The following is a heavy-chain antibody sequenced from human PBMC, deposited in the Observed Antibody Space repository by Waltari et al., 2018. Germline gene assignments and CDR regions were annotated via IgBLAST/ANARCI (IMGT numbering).Heavy chain of an antibody. D-gene: IGHD2-15*01. CDR1: GASVSRGGNY. J-gene: IGHJ4*02. CDR2: RSYSGHA. V-gene: IGHV4-61*03. CDR3: GAAREFGDHLLDY. Sequence: QVQLQESGPGVLRPSETLTLTCTVSGASVSRGGNYWNWIRQTPARGLEWLGFRSYSGHATYNPSLQSRLALSVDTSRNVFSLQLAAVTADDTGVYYGGAAREFGDHLLDYWGQGTPVTVSS.